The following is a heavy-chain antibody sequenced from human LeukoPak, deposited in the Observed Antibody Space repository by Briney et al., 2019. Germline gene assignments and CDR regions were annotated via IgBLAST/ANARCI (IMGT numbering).Heavy chain of an antibody. D-gene: IGHD6-13*01. CDR3: ARSPCTGSSCSFDY. J-gene: IGHJ4*02. Sequence: SGTLSLTCTVSGGSISSYYWSWIRQPPGKGLEWIGYIYYSGSTNYNPSLKSRVTISVDTSKNQFSPKLSSVTAADTAVYYCARSPCTGSSCSFDYWGQGTLVTVSS. CDR1: GGSISSYY. V-gene: IGHV4-59*01. CDR2: IYYSGST.